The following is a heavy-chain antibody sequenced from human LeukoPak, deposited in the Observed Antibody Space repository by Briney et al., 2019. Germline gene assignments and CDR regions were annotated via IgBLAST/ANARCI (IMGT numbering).Heavy chain of an antibody. CDR2: INHSGST. J-gene: IGHJ6*02. CDR1: GGSFSGYY. V-gene: IGHV4-34*01. Sequence: SEALSLTCADYGGSFSGYYWSWIRRPPGKGREWIGEINHSGSTNYNPSLKSRVTISVDTSKNQFSLKLSSVTAADTAVYYCARVIGGYYYYGMDVWGQGTTVTVSS. CDR3: ARVIGGYYYYGMDV.